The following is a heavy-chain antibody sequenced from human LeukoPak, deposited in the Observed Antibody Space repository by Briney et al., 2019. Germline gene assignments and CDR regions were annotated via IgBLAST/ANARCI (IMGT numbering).Heavy chain of an antibody. CDR2: INPNSGGT. Sequence: ASVKVSCKASGYTFTSYGISWVRQAPGQGLEWMGWINPNSGGTNYAQKFQGRVTMTRDTSISTAYMELSRLRSDDTAVYYCARAPAGPLWEVHRLDYWGQGTLVTVSS. CDR3: ARAPAGPLWEVHRLDY. D-gene: IGHD1-26*01. J-gene: IGHJ4*02. CDR1: GYTFTSYG. V-gene: IGHV1-2*02.